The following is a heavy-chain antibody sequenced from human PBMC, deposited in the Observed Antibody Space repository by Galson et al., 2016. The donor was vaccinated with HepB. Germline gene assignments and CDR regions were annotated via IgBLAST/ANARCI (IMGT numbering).Heavy chain of an antibody. J-gene: IGHJ6*02. D-gene: IGHD2-15*01. V-gene: IGHV4-59*01. CDR3: ARDRVVVLVASDKLYYYYYGMYV. CDR2: IYHSGST. Sequence: SETLSLTCTVSGGSISSYYWTWIRQPPGKGLEWIGYIYHSGSTNYNPSLKSRVTISVDTSKNQFSLKRSSVTAADTAVYYGARDRVVVLVASDKLYYYYYGMYVWGQGTTVTVSS. CDR1: GGSISSYY.